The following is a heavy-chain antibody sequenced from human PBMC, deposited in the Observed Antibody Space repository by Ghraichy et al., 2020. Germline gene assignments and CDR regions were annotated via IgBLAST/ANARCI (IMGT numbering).Heavy chain of an antibody. V-gene: IGHV3-21*01. J-gene: IGHJ4*02. Sequence: GSLRLSCAASGFTFSSYSMNWVRQAPGKGLEWVSSISSSSSYIYYADSVKGRFTISKDNAKNSLYLQMNSLRAKDTAVYYCARAPLSTLVPSGLGYWGQGTLVTVSS. CDR1: GFTFSSYS. D-gene: IGHD3-16*01. CDR2: ISSSSSYI. CDR3: ARAPLSTLVPSGLGY.